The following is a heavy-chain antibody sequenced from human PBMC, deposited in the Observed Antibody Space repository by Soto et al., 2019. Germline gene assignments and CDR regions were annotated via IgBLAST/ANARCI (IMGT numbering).Heavy chain of an antibody. CDR1: GGSISNYY. J-gene: IGHJ4*02. CDR3: ARRYGYYFDY. CDR2: IYYSGST. Sequence: QVQLLESGPGLVKPSETLSLTCTVSGGSISNYYWSWIRQPPGKGLEWIGYIYYSGSTNYNPSLKSRVTISVDTSKNQLSLKLSSVTAADTAVYYCARRYGYYFDYWGQGTLVTVSS. V-gene: IGHV4-59*08. D-gene: IGHD4-17*01.